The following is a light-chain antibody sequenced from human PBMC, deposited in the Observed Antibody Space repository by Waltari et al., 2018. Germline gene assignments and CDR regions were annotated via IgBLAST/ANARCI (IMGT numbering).Light chain of an antibody. CDR3: QQSYTSPRT. Sequence: IQVTQSPSSLSASVGDRVTITCRASQTISNYLNWYQQKPGNVPKLLIFPASSLQSGVPSRFSGSGSGTDFTLTISSLESEDFATYYCQQSYTSPRTFGQGTKGEI. CDR1: QTISNY. V-gene: IGKV1-39*01. CDR2: PAS. J-gene: IGKJ1*01.